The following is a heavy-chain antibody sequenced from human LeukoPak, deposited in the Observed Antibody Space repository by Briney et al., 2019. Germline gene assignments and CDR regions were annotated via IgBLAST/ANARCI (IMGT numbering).Heavy chain of an antibody. J-gene: IGHJ5*02. V-gene: IGHV3-74*01. CDR3: ARDPYCSGGSCYFPNWFDP. CDR1: GFTFSSYW. CDR2: INSDGSST. Sequence: GGSLRLSCAASGFTFSSYWMHWVRQAPGKGLVWFSRINSDGSSTSYADSVKGRFTISRDNAKNTLYLQMNSLRAEDTAVYYCARDPYCSGGSCYFPNWFDPWGQGTLVTVSS. D-gene: IGHD2-15*01.